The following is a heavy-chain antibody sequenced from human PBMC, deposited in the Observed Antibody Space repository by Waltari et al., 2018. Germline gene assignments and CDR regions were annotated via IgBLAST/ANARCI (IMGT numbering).Heavy chain of an antibody. CDR1: GFTYSSYD. V-gene: IGHV3-13*01. Sequence: EVQLLESGEVLVQPGGSLSLSCAASGFTYSSYDLHGVRQATGKGLEWVSAIGTAGDTYYPGSVKGRFTISRENAKNSLYLQMNSLRAGDTAVYYCARDRGLYGMDVWGQGTTVTVSS. CDR2: IGTAGDT. J-gene: IGHJ6*02. CDR3: ARDRGLYGMDV.